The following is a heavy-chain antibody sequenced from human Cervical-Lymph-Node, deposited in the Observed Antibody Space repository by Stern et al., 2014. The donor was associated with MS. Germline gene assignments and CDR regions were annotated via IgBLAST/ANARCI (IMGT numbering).Heavy chain of an antibody. V-gene: IGHV5-51*01. CDR1: GYSFITYS. CDR2: IYPGDSDA. CDR3: ARMSRRCFDY. D-gene: IGHD4-17*01. Sequence: EVHLVESGAEVKKPGESLKISCKGSGYSFITYSIGWVRQMPGKGLEWMGVIYPGDSDARYSPSFQGQGTISADKTTSTAYLQWSSLKASDTAIYYCARMSRRCFDYWGQGTLVTVSP. J-gene: IGHJ4*02.